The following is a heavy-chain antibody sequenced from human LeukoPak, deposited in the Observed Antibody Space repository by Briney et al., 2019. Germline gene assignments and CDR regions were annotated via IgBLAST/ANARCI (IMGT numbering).Heavy chain of an antibody. Sequence: GGSLRLSCAASGFTFSSYSMNWVRQAPGKGLEWVSSISSSSYIYYADSVKGRFTISRDNAKNSLYLQMNSLRAEDTAVYYCARDFHDCSSTSCYTMPYFDYWGQGTLVTVSS. CDR1: GFTFSSYS. CDR3: ARDFHDCSSTSCYTMPYFDY. V-gene: IGHV3-21*01. D-gene: IGHD2-2*02. CDR2: ISSSSYI. J-gene: IGHJ4*02.